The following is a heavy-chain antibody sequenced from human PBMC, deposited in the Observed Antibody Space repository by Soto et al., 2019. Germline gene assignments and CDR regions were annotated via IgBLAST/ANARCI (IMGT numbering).Heavy chain of an antibody. CDR3: ASTRGGGYCSSTSCYWVYYYYGMDV. D-gene: IGHD2-2*01. J-gene: IGHJ6*02. V-gene: IGHV4-39*01. CDR1: GGSISSSSYY. Sequence: SLTCTVSGGSISSSSYYWGWTRQPPGKGLEWIGSIYYSGSTYYNPSLKSRVTISVDTSKNQFSLKLSSVTAADTAVYYCASTRGGGYCSSTSCYWVYYYYGMDVWGQGTTVTVSS. CDR2: IYYSGST.